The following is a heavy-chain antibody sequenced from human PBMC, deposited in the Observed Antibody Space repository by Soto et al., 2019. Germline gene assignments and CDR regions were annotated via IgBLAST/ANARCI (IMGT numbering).Heavy chain of an antibody. CDR1: GFTFSSYA. V-gene: IGHV3-23*01. J-gene: IGHJ4*02. CDR3: ATVNKDIVVVPAAYFDY. D-gene: IGHD2-2*01. Sequence: EVQLLESGGGLVQPGGSLRLSCAASGFTFSSYAMSWVRQAPGKGLEWVSAISGSGGSTYYADSVKGRFTISRDNSKNTLYLPMHSLRAEDTAVYYCATVNKDIVVVPAAYFDYCGQVTLVTVSS. CDR2: ISGSGGST.